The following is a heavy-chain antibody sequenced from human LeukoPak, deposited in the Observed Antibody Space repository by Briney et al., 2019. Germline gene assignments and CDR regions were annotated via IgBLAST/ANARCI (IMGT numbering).Heavy chain of an antibody. D-gene: IGHD5-24*01. J-gene: IGHJ4*02. V-gene: IGHV3-23*01. CDR2: ISGSGGST. CDR1: GFTFSSYA. CDR3: AKGTGDGYKYSFDY. Sequence: GGSLRLSCAASGFTFSSYAMTWVRQAPGKGLEWVSDISGSGGSTYYADSVKGRFSISRDNSKNTLYLQMNSLRAGDTAVYYCAKGTGDGYKYSFDYWGQGTLVTVSS.